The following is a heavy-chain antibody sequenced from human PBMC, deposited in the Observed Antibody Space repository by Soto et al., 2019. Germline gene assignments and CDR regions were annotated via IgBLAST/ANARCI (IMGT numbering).Heavy chain of an antibody. CDR1: GGTFSSYA. CDR2: IIPIFGTA. V-gene: IGHV1-69*13. CDR3: ARDSAPRGSGSYIYYYYYGMDV. D-gene: IGHD3-10*01. Sequence: GASVKVSCKASGGTFSSYAISWVRQSPGQGLEWMGGIIPIFGTANYAQKFQGRVTITADESTSTAYMELSSLRSEDTAVYYCARDSAPRGSGSYIYYYYYGMDVWGQGTTVTVSS. J-gene: IGHJ6*02.